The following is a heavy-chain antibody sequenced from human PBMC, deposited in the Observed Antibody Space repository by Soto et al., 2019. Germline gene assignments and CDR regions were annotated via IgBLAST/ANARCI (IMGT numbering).Heavy chain of an antibody. V-gene: IGHV4-31*03. J-gene: IGHJ4*02. CDR3: ARSDVRADIVVVPAAIFDY. D-gene: IGHD2-2*02. CDR2: IYYSGST. Sequence: QVQLQESGPGLVKPSQTLSLTCTVSGGSISSGGYYWSCIRQHPGKGLEWIGYIYYSGSTYYNPSLKSRVTISVDTSKNQFSLKLSSVTAADTAVYYCARSDVRADIVVVPAAIFDYWGQGTLVTVSS. CDR1: GGSISSGGYY.